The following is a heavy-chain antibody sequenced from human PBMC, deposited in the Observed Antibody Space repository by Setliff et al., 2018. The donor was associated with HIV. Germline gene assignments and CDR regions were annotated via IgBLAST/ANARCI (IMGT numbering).Heavy chain of an antibody. CDR3: AIGAVLGVEGDAFDI. Sequence: GGALRLSCAASGFTFSSYSMNWLRQAPGKGLEWVSYISSSSSTIYYADSVKGRFTISRDNAKNSLYLQMNSLRAEDTAVYYCAIGAVLGVEGDAFDIWGPGKMVTVSS. J-gene: IGHJ3*02. CDR2: ISSSSSTI. V-gene: IGHV3-48*04. D-gene: IGHD3-10*01. CDR1: GFTFSSYS.